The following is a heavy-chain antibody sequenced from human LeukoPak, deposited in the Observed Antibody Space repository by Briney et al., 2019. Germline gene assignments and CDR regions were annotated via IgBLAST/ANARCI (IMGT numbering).Heavy chain of an antibody. Sequence: ASVKVSCKASGYTFTGYYMHWVRQAPGQGLEWMGWINPNSGGTNYAQKFQGRVTMTRDTSISTAYMELSSLRSEDTAVYYCARDKYYDSSGYYVAGYWGQGTLVTVSS. CDR1: GYTFTGYY. CDR2: INPNSGGT. CDR3: ARDKYYDSSGYYVAGY. V-gene: IGHV1-2*02. D-gene: IGHD3-22*01. J-gene: IGHJ4*02.